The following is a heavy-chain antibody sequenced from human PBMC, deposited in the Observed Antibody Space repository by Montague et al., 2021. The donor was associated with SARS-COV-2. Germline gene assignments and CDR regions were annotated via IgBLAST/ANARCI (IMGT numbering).Heavy chain of an antibody. V-gene: IGHV3-21*01. D-gene: IGHD3-9*01. J-gene: IGHJ4*02. CDR2: ISSSSSYI. CDR3: ARDHYSGLTGFYY. Sequence: SLRLSCAASGFTFSSYSMNWVRQAPGKGLEWVSSISSSSSYIYYADSVKGRFTISRDNAKNSLYLQMNSLRAEDTAVYYCARDHYSGLTGFYYWGQGTLVTVSS. CDR1: GFTFSSYS.